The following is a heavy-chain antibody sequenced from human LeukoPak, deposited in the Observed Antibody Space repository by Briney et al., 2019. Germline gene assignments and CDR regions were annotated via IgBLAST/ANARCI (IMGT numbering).Heavy chain of an antibody. V-gene: IGHV4-59*12. D-gene: IGHD1-1*01. J-gene: IGHJ4*02. CDR3: ARGSNWNSYDY. Sequence: SETLSLTCSVSGGSISSYYWSWIRQPPGKGLEWIGYIYYSGSTNYNPSLKSRVTMSVDTSKNQFSLKLSSVTAADTAVYYCARGSNWNSYDYWGQGTLVTVSS. CDR1: GGSISSYY. CDR2: IYYSGST.